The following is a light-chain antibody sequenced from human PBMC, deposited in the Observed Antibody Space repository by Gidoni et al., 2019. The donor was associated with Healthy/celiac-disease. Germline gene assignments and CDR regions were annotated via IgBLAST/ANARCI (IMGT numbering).Light chain of an antibody. V-gene: IGKV2-28*01. CDR2: SGS. CDR3: MQAIQTPLT. Sequence: DIVMTQSPLSLPVTPGEPASISCRSSQSLLHSNGYNYLDWYLQKPGQSPQLLIYSGSNRASGIPDRFSGSGSGTDFTLKISRVEAEDVGVYYCMQAIQTPLTFGGGTKVEIK. J-gene: IGKJ4*01. CDR1: QSLLHSNGYNY.